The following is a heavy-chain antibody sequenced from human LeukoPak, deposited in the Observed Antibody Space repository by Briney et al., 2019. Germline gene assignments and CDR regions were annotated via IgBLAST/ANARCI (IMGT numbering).Heavy chain of an antibody. CDR2: INSDGSST. D-gene: IGHD7-27*01. CDR1: GFTVTSNS. J-gene: IGHJ4*02. V-gene: IGHV3-74*01. CDR3: ARDLTGDAY. Sequence: PGGSLRLSCAASGFTVTSNSMSWVRQAPGKGLVWVSRINSDGSSTSYADSVKGRFTISRDNAKSTLYLQMNSLTAEDTAVYYSARDLTGDAYWGQGTLVTVSS.